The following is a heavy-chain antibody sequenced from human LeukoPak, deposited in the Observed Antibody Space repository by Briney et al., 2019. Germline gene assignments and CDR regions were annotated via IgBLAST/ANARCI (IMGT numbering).Heavy chain of an antibody. Sequence: PGGSLRLSCAASGFTFSDYYMSWIRQAPGKGLEWVSYISSSGSTIYYADSVKGRFTISRDNAKNSLYLQMNSLGAEDTAVYYCASNPEQWLVQMYYFDYWGQGTLVTVSS. CDR2: ISSSGSTI. CDR1: GFTFSDYY. D-gene: IGHD6-19*01. J-gene: IGHJ4*02. CDR3: ASNPEQWLVQMYYFDY. V-gene: IGHV3-11*01.